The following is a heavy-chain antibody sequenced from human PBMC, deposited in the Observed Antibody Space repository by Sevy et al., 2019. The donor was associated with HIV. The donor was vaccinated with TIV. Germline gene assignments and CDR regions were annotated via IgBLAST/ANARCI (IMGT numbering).Heavy chain of an antibody. J-gene: IGHJ6*03. CDR3: ARFYDRRDYYMDV. D-gene: IGHD3-22*01. CDR1: GGSFSGYY. V-gene: IGHV4-34*01. Sequence: SETLSLTCAVYGGSFSGYYWSWIHQPPGKGLEWIGEINHSGSTNYNPSLKSRVTISVDPSKNQFSLNLSSVTAADTAVYYCARFYDRRDYYMDVWGKGTTVTVSS. CDR2: INHSGST.